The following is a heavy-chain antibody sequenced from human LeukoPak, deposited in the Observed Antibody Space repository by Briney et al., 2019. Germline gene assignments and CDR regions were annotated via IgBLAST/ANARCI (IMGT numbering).Heavy chain of an antibody. CDR1: GFTFSTYW. D-gene: IGHD2-21*01. J-gene: IGHJ4*02. V-gene: IGHV3-7*04. CDR2: INQDGGDK. CDR3: ARMYCGGGKCYLSYFDY. Sequence: GGSLRLSCAGSGFTFSTYWLSLVRQAPGKGLEWVANINQDGGDKHYVDSVKGRFTISRDNAKDSLDLQLNSLRGEDTAVYYCARMYCGGGKCYLSYFDYWGQGTVVTVSS.